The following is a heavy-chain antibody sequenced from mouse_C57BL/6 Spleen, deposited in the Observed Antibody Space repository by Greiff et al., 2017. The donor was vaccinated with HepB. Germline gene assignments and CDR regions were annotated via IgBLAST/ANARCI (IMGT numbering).Heavy chain of an antibody. CDR2: IDPENGDT. CDR3: TTGTVGSSGYGWFAY. Sequence: EVQLQQSGAELVRPGASVKLSCTASGFNIKDDYMHWVKQRPEQGLEWIGWIDPENGDTEYASKFQGKATITADTSSNTAYLQLSSLTSEDTAVYYCTTGTVGSSGYGWFAYWGQGTLVTVSA. V-gene: IGHV14-4*01. D-gene: IGHD3-2*02. J-gene: IGHJ3*01. CDR1: GFNIKDDY.